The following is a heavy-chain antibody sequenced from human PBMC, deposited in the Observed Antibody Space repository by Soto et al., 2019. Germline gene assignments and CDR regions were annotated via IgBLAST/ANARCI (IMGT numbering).Heavy chain of an antibody. V-gene: IGHV3-13*01. D-gene: IGHD3-10*01. CDR3: ARDRWFGELGHPVDY. CDR1: GFTFSSYD. J-gene: IGHJ4*02. Sequence: GGSLRLSCAASGFTFSSYDMHWVRQATGKGLEWVSAIGTAGDTYYPGSVKGRFTISRENAKNTLYLQMNSLRAEDTAVYYCARDRWFGELGHPVDYWGQGTLVTVSS. CDR2: IGTAGDT.